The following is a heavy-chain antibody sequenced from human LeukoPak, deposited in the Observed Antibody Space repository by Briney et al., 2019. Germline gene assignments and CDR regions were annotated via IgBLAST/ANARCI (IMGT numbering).Heavy chain of an antibody. V-gene: IGHV4-38-2*02. CDR1: GGSISSYY. Sequence: SETLSLTCTVSGGSISSYYWGWIRQPPGKGLEWIGSIYHSGSTYYNPSLKSRVTISVDTSKNQFSLKLSSVTAADTAVYYCARDEPLGYYYMDVWGKGTTVTVSS. J-gene: IGHJ6*03. CDR3: ARDEPLGYYYMDV. D-gene: IGHD1-14*01. CDR2: IYHSGST.